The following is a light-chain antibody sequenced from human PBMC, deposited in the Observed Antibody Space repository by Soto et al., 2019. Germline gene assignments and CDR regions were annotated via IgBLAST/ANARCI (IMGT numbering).Light chain of an antibody. Sequence: QSALTQPPSASGSPGQSVTISCTGTSSDVGGYNYVSWYQQHPGKAPKLMIYDVNKRPSGVPDRFSGSKSGSTASLTISGLQSEDEADYFCCSYAGTYTYVFGTGTKVTVL. J-gene: IGLJ1*01. V-gene: IGLV2-11*01. CDR3: CSYAGTYTYV. CDR1: SSDVGGYNY. CDR2: DVN.